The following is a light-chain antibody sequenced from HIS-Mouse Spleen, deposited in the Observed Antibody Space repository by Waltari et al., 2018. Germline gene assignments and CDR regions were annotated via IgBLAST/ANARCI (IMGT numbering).Light chain of an antibody. CDR1: SRDVGSYNL. J-gene: IGLJ3*02. V-gene: IGLV2-23*01. Sequence: QSALTQPASVSGSPGQSITISCPGTSRDVGSYNLVPWYQQHPGKAPKLMIYEGSKRPSGVCNRFSGSKAGNTASLTISGLQAEDEADYYCCSYAGSSTWVFGGGTKLTVL. CDR3: CSYAGSSTWV. CDR2: EGS.